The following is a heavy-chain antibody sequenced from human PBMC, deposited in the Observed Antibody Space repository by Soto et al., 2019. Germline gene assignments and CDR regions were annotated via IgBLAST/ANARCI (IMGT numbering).Heavy chain of an antibody. Sequence: PSETLSLTCTVSGGSISSSSYYWGWIRQPPGKGLEWIGSIYYSGSTYYNPSLKSRVTISVDTSKNQFSLKLSSVTAADTAVYYCARGYYYDSSGYLSYYYYGMDVWAKGPRSPSP. J-gene: IGHJ6*02. V-gene: IGHV4-39*01. D-gene: IGHD3-22*01. CDR3: ARGYYYDSSGYLSYYYYGMDV. CDR2: IYYSGST. CDR1: GGSISSSSYY.